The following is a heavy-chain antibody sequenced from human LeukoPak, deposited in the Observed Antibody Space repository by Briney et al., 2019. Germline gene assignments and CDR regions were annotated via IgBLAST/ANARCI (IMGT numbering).Heavy chain of an antibody. V-gene: IGHV1-8*01. CDR2: MNPNSGNT. D-gene: IGHD3-3*01. CDR1: GYTFTSYD. J-gene: IGHJ4*02. CDR3: ARGVRLDFWSDYWFDY. Sequence: ASVKVSCKASGYTFTSYDINWVRQATGQGLEWMGWMNPNSGNTGYAQKFQGRVTMTRNTSISTAYMELSSLRSEDTAVYYCARGVRLDFWSDYWFDYWGQGTLVTVSS.